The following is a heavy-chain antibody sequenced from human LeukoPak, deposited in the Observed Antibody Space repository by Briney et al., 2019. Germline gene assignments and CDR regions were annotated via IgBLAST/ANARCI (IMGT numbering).Heavy chain of an antibody. V-gene: IGHV3-21*01. D-gene: IGHD6-13*01. CDR2: ISSSSSYI. CDR3: AGVWSPPYTGSWPYYFDY. Sequence: GGPLRLSCAASGFTFSSYSMNWVRQAPGKWLEWVSSISSSSSYIYSADSVKGRFTISRDNAKNSLYLQMNSLRVEDTAVYYCAGVWSPPYTGSWPYYFDYWGQGTLVTVSS. CDR1: GFTFSSYS. J-gene: IGHJ4*02.